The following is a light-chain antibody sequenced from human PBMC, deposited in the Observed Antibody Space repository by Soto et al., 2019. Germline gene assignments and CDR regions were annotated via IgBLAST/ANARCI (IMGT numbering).Light chain of an antibody. V-gene: IGLV7-46*01. CDR2: DTS. J-gene: IGLJ1*01. CDR1: TGAVTSGHY. Sequence: AVVTQEPSLTVSPGGTVTLTCGSSTGAVTSGHYPYWFQQKPGQAPRTLIYDTSNKYSWTPARFSGSLLGGKAALTLSGAQPEDEADYYCLLSYSDEKVFGTGTKVTV. CDR3: LLSYSDEKV.